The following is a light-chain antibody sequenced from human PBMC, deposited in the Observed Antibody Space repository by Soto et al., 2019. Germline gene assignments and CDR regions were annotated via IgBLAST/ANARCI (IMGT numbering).Light chain of an antibody. CDR3: QQFHNYPLS. Sequence: ALQLTQSPSSLSASIGDRVTITCRASQGINTALAWYQQKPGKAPKVLIYDASNLQGGVPSRFSGSGSGTDFTLTITSLQPEDFASYYCQQFHNYPLSFGGGTKVDI. J-gene: IGKJ4*01. V-gene: IGKV1D-13*01. CDR1: QGINTA. CDR2: DAS.